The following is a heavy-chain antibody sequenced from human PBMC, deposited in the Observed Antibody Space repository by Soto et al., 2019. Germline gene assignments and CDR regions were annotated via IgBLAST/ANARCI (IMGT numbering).Heavy chain of an antibody. CDR1: GGSISSSSYY. J-gene: IGHJ5*02. CDR3: ARPIAVAGTKGLGWFDP. V-gene: IGHV4-39*01. Sequence: QLQLQESGPGLVKPSETLSLTCTVSGGSISSSSYYWGWIRQPPGKGLEWIGSIYYSGSTYYNPSLKSRVTISVDTSKNQFSLKLSSVTAADTAVYYCARPIAVAGTKGLGWFDPWGQGTLVTVSS. D-gene: IGHD6-19*01. CDR2: IYYSGST.